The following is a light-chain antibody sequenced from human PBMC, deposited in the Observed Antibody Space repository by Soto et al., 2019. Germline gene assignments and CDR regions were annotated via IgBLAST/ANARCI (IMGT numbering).Light chain of an antibody. CDR3: QQYYSTPQT. CDR2: WAS. CDR1: QSVLYSSNNKNH. Sequence: DIVMTQSPDSLAVSLGERATINCKSSQSVLYSSNNKNHLAWHQQKPGQPPKLLIYWASTRESGVPDRFSGSGSGTDFTLTISSLQAEDVAVYYCQQYYSTPQTFGGGTKVEIK. V-gene: IGKV4-1*01. J-gene: IGKJ4*01.